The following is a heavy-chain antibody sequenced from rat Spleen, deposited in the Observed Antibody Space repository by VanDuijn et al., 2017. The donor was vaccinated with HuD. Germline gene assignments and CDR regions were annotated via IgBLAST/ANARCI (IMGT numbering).Heavy chain of an antibody. CDR2: VSYDGSAP. CDR1: GFTFSNYD. D-gene: IGHD1-12*03. J-gene: IGHJ4*01. V-gene: IGHV5-22*01. CDR3: ARHHYDGYYHGPVLGVMDA. Sequence: EVQLVESGGGLVQPGRSMKLSCAASGFTFSNYDMAWVRQAPTKGLEWVASVSYDGSAPYYRDSVKGRFTISRDNAKSTLYLQMDSLRSEDTASYYCARHHYDGYYHGPVLGVMDAWGQGASVTVSS.